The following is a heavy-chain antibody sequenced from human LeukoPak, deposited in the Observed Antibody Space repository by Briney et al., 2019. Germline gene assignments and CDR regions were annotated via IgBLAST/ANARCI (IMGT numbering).Heavy chain of an antibody. V-gene: IGHV5-51*01. CDR2: IYPGDSDT. D-gene: IGHD5-18*01. Sequence: GESLKISCKGSGYSFTSYWIGWVRQMPGKGLEWMGIIYPGDSDTRYSPSFQGQVTISADKSISTAYLQWSSLKASDTAVYYCARTGIQLNYYYGMDVWGQGTTVTVSS. J-gene: IGHJ6*02. CDR3: ARTGIQLNYYYGMDV. CDR1: GYSFTSYW.